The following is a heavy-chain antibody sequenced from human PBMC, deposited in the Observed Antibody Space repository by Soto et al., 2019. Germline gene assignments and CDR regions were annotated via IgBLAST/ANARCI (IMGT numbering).Heavy chain of an antibody. CDR3: ASDRYDILTGYSHLDY. Sequence: GGSLRLSCAASGFTVSSNYMSWVRQAPGKGLEWVSVIYSGGSTYYADSVKGRFTISRDNSKNTLYLQMNSLRAEDTAVYYCASDRYDILTGYSHLDYWGQGTLVTVSS. J-gene: IGHJ4*02. CDR2: IYSGGST. D-gene: IGHD3-9*01. V-gene: IGHV3-66*01. CDR1: GFTVSSNY.